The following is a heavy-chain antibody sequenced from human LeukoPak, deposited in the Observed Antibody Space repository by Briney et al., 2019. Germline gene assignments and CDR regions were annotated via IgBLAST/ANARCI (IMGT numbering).Heavy chain of an antibody. J-gene: IGHJ4*02. V-gene: IGHV1-2*02. Sequence: ASVKVSCKASGYTFTDCYMHWVRQAPGQGLEWMGWINPNSGGTNYAQNFQGRVTMTRDMSTSTVYMELSSLRSEDTAVYYCATDFSVGATKDFDYWGQGTLVTVSS. CDR3: ATDFSVGATKDFDY. D-gene: IGHD1-26*01. CDR1: GYTFTDCY. CDR2: INPNSGGT.